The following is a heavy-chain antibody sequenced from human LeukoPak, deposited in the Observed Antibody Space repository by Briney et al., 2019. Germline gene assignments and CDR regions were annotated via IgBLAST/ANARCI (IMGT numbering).Heavy chain of an antibody. CDR1: GFPFSSYA. J-gene: IGHJ4*02. D-gene: IGHD2-21*01. Sequence: PGGSLRLSCAASGFPFSSYAMRWGRQAPGKGLGWVSAFRGSGGSTYYADSVKGRFTISRDNSKNTLYLQMNSLRAEDTAVYYCAKDVALPPGYYFDYWGQGTLVTVSS. CDR2: FRGSGGST. CDR3: AKDVALPPGYYFDY. V-gene: IGHV3-23*01.